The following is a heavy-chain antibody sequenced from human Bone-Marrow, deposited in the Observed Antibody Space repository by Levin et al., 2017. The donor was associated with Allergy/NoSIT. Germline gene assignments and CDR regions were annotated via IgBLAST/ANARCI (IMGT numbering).Heavy chain of an antibody. CDR2: LNTDGTTT. CDR1: GFIFSSYW. D-gene: IGHD3-16*01. J-gene: IGHJ4*02. V-gene: IGHV3-74*01. CDR3: VRPGLGEYYFDY. Sequence: GGSLRLSCAASGFIFSSYWVHWVPQAPGKGLVWVSRLNTDGTTTNYADSVKGRFTISRDNAKNTLYLQMNSLRAEDTAVYHCVRPGLGEYYFDYWGQGTLVTVSS.